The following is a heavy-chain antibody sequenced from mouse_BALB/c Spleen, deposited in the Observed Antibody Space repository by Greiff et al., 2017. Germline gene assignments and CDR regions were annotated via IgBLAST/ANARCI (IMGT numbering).Heavy chain of an antibody. CDR2: INPYNDGT. D-gene: IGHD2-4*01. CDR1: GYTFTSYV. J-gene: IGHJ1*01. CDR3: ARSSYDYFWYFDV. Sequence: VQLQQSGPELVKPGASVKMSCKASGYTFTSYVMHWVKQKPGQGLEWIGYINPYNDGTKYNEKFKGKATLTSDKSSSTAYMELSSLTSEDSAVYYCARSSYDYFWYFDVWGAGTTVTVSS. V-gene: IGHV1-14*01.